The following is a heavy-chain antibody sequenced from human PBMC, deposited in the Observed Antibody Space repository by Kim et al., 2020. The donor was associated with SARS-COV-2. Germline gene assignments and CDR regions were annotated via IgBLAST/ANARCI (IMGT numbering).Heavy chain of an antibody. Sequence: GGSLRLSCAASGFTFSSYGMHWVRQAPGKGLEWVAVISYDGSNKYYADSVKGRFTISRDNSKNTLYLQMNSLRAEDTAVYYCAKERPYCSGGSCYWWYFDYWGQGTLVTVSS. J-gene: IGHJ4*02. D-gene: IGHD2-15*01. CDR3: AKERPYCSGGSCYWWYFDY. CDR1: GFTFSSYG. V-gene: IGHV3-30*18. CDR2: ISYDGSNK.